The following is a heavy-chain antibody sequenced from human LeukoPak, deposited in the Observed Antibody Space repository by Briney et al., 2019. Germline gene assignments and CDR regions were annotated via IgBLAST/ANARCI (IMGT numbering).Heavy chain of an antibody. J-gene: IGHJ3*02. CDR1: GGSISNYY. V-gene: IGHV4-4*07. CDR3: ARGRYYAPDAFDI. Sequence: SEALSLTCTVSGGSISNYYWSWIRQPAGKGLEWIGLIYTSGSTNYNPSLKSRVTMSVDTSKNQFSLKLSSVTAADTAVYYCARGRYYAPDAFDIWGQGTMVTVSS. D-gene: IGHD3-10*01. CDR2: IYTSGST.